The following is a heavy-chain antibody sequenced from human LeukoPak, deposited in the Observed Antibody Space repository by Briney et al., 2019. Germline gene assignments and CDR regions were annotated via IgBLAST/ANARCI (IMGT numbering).Heavy chain of an antibody. V-gene: IGHV3-30-3*01. CDR1: GFTFSSYA. D-gene: IGHD2-21*02. CDR3: ARDRVETNIVVVTAIPSAGWFDP. Sequence: GGSLRLSCAASGFTFSSYAMHWVGQAPGKGLEWVAVISYDGSNKYYADSVKGRFTISRDNSKSTLYLQMNSLRAEDTAVYYCARDRVETNIVVVTAIPSAGWFDPWGHGTLVTVSS. CDR2: ISYDGSNK. J-gene: IGHJ5*02.